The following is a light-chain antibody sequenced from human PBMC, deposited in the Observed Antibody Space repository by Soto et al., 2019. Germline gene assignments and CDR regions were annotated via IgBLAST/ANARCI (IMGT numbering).Light chain of an antibody. J-gene: IGLJ3*02. CDR1: SSDVGSYNY. CDR3: SSYTISSTRV. V-gene: IGLV2-14*01. CDR2: EVS. Sequence: QSVLTQPASVSGSPGQSITISCTGTSSDVGSYNYVSWYQQHPGKAPKLMIYEVSNRPSGVSNRFSGSKSGNTASLTISGLQTEDEAHYYCSSYTISSTRVFGGGTQLTVL.